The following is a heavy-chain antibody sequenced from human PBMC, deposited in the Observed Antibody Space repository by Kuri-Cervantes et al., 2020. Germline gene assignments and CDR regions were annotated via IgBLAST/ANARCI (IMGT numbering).Heavy chain of an antibody. CDR3: ARDLGSYGFDY. V-gene: IGHV3-64*02. J-gene: IGHJ4*02. Sequence: GESLKISCAASGFTFSSYAMHWVRQAPGKGLEYVSAISSNGGSTYYADSVKGRFTISRDNSKNTLYLQMGSLRAEDMAVYYCARDLGSYGFDYWGQGTLVTVSS. CDR1: GFTFSSYA. CDR2: ISSNGGST. D-gene: IGHD5-18*01.